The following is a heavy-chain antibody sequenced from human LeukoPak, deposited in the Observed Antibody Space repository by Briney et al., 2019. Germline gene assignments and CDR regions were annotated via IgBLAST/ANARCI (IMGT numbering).Heavy chain of an antibody. V-gene: IGHV4-59*02. CDR2: IYYTGTI. D-gene: IGHD4-23*01. Sequence: SETLSLTCAVSGGSVSGYYWSWNRLSPGKGLEWIGYIYYTGTIIYSPSLESRVTLSVDTSKNQISLNLRSVTAADTAVYYCAADSEWSVVPGPFDSWGQGILVVVSS. CDR1: GGSVSGYY. CDR3: AADSEWSVVPGPFDS. J-gene: IGHJ4*02.